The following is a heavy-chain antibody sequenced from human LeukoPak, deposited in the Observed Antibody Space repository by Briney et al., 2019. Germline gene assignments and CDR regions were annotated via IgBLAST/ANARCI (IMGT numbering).Heavy chain of an antibody. Sequence: GESLKISCKGSGYRFTSYWIGWVCQMPGKGLEWMGIIYPGDSDTRYSPSFQGQVTISADKSISTAYLQWSSLKASDTAMYYCARRSSRGIAGDDYWGQGTLVTVSS. J-gene: IGHJ4*02. D-gene: IGHD6-13*01. V-gene: IGHV5-51*01. CDR3: ARRSSRGIAGDDY. CDR1: GYRFTSYW. CDR2: IYPGDSDT.